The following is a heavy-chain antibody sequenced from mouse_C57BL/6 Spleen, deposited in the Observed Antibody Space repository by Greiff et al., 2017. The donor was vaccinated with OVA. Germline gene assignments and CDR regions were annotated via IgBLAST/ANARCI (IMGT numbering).Heavy chain of an antibody. J-gene: IGHJ3*01. CDR2: IDPSDSET. D-gene: IGHD1-1*01. CDR3: ARPHYYGLAY. Sequence: QVQLQQSGAELVRPGSSVKLSCKASGYTFTSYWMHWVKQRPIQGLEWIGNIDPSDSETHYNQKFKDKATLTVDKSSSTAFMQLSSLTSEDSAVYYCARPHYYGLAYWGQGTLVTVSA. CDR1: GYTFTSYW. V-gene: IGHV1-52*01.